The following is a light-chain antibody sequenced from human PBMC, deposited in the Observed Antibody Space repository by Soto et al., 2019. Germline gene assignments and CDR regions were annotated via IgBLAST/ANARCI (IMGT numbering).Light chain of an antibody. CDR2: DAS. J-gene: IGKJ5*01. V-gene: IGKV3-11*01. CDR3: QQRDSWPPIT. Sequence: EVVLTQSPATLSLSPGERATLSCRASQNINSYLAWYQQKPGQAPRLLIYDASNRATGIPARFTGSGSGTEFTLTISSLQPEEFAVYYCQQRDSWPPITFGQGTRLENK. CDR1: QNINSY.